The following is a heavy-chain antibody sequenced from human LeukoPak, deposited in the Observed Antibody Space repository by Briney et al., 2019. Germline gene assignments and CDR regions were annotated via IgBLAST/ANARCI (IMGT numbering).Heavy chain of an antibody. Sequence: PGGSLRLSCAASGFTFSSYGMHWVRQAPGKGLEWVAFIRYDGSNKYYADSVKGRFTISRDNSKNTLYLQMNSLRAEDTAVYYCAKDRWGILTGYIDYWGQGTLVTVSS. D-gene: IGHD3-9*01. J-gene: IGHJ4*02. CDR1: GFTFSSYG. CDR3: AKDRWGILTGYIDY. V-gene: IGHV3-30*02. CDR2: IRYDGSNK.